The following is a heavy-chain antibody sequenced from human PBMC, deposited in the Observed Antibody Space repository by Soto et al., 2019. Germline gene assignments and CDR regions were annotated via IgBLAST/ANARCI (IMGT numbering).Heavy chain of an antibody. CDR3: ARVPPRWGSSWYSDY. CDR2: ISAYNGNT. Sequence: QVQLVQSGAEVKKPGASVKVSCKASGYTFTSYGISWVRQAPGQGLEWIGWISAYNGNTNYAQKLQGRVTITTDTSTSTAYMELRSLRSDDTAVYYCARVPPRWGSSWYSDYWGQGTLVTVSS. V-gene: IGHV1-18*04. D-gene: IGHD6-13*01. J-gene: IGHJ4*02. CDR1: GYTFTSYG.